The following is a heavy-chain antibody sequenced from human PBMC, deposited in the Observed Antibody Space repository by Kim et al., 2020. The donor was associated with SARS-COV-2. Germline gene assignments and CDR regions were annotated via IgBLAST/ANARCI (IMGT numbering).Heavy chain of an antibody. CDR3: ARGLRGRAAAGHDAFDI. V-gene: IGHV1-69*11. J-gene: IGHJ3*02. Sequence: SVKVSCKTSGGILSSSVIVWLRRAPGQEFEWMGMIIPLLGATNYAQKFQGRVTFSADDSSNTVYMDLSSLRSDDTAVYYCARGLRGRAAAGHDAFDIWGKGARVTVAS. CDR1: GGILSSSV. CDR2: IIPLLGAT. D-gene: IGHD6-13*01.